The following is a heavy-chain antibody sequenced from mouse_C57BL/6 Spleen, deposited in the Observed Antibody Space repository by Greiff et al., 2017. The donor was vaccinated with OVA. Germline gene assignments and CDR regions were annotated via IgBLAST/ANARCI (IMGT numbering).Heavy chain of an antibody. CDR2: INPNNGGT. J-gene: IGHJ3*01. D-gene: IGHD2-4*01. Sequence: VQLQQSGPELVKPGASVKISCKASGYTFTDYYMNWVKQSHGKSLEWIGDINPNNGGTSYNQKFKGKATLTVDKSSSTAYMELRSLTSEDSAVYYCAIYDYDSFAYWGQGTLVTVSA. CDR1: GYTFTDYY. V-gene: IGHV1-26*01. CDR3: AIYDYDSFAY.